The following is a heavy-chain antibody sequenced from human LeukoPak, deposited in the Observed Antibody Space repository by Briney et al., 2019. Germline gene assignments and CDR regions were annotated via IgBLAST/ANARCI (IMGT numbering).Heavy chain of an antibody. CDR2: IYSGGST. V-gene: IGHV3-66*02. Sequence: GGSLRLSCAASGFTVSSNYMSWVRQAPGKGLEWDSVIYSGGSTYYADSVKGRFTISRDNSKNTLYLQMNSLRAEDTAVYYCARAVRDSSGYYEYYYYGMDVWGQGTTVTVSS. CDR1: GFTVSSNY. D-gene: IGHD3-22*01. CDR3: ARAVRDSSGYYEYYYYGMDV. J-gene: IGHJ6*02.